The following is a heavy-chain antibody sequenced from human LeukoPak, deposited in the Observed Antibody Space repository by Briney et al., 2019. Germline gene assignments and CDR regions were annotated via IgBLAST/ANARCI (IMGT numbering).Heavy chain of an antibody. CDR2: ISWNSGSM. D-gene: IGHD1-26*01. CDR3: AKDMGYSGNYRTPDY. Sequence: SLRLSCVASGFTFDDYAMHWVRQAPGKGLEWVSGISWNSGSMGYADSVKGRFTISRDNAKNSLYLQMNSLRAEDTALYYCAKDMGYSGNYRTPDYWGQGTLVTVSS. CDR1: GFTFDDYA. V-gene: IGHV3-9*01. J-gene: IGHJ4*02.